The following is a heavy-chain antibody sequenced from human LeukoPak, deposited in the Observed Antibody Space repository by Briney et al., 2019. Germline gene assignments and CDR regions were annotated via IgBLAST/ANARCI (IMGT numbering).Heavy chain of an antibody. V-gene: IGHV4-30-2*01. CDR1: GGSFSSGGYY. J-gene: IGHJ4*02. CDR2: IYHSGST. Sequence: SETLSLTCTVSGGSFSSGGYYWSWIRQPPGRGLEWIGYIYHSGSTYYNPSLKSRVTISIDRSKNQFSLRLSSVTAADTAVYYCARELGYCSSTSCDSLEGWVDYWGQGTLVTVSS. D-gene: IGHD2-2*01. CDR3: ARELGYCSSTSCDSLEGWVDY.